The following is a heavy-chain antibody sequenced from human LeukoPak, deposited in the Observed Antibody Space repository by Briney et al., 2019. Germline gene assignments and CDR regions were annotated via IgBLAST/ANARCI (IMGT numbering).Heavy chain of an antibody. CDR2: IYTNGNT. J-gene: IGHJ4*02. CDR1: GGSISSHY. V-gene: IGHV4-59*11. Sequence: TPSETLSLSCTVSGGSISSHYWNWIRQSPGKGLEWIAWIYTNGNTNGNPGLRSRVTMSVDTSKKQFSLKLTSVTAADTAVYFCARGGVAGVLDYSGQGTLVTVSS. D-gene: IGHD6-19*01. CDR3: ARGGVAGVLDY.